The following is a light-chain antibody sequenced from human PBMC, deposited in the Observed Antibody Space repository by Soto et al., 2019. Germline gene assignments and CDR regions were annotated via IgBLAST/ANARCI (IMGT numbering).Light chain of an antibody. CDR1: QSVSRNY. Sequence: EIVLTQSPATLSLSPGARATLSCGASQSVSRNYLAGFQQKPGLAPRLLIFDASTRATGIPDRFSGSASGKDFTLTISRLEPEDFAGYYCQQYAISPRTFGGGTKVEIK. CDR2: DAS. CDR3: QQYAISPRT. J-gene: IGKJ4*01. V-gene: IGKV3D-20*01.